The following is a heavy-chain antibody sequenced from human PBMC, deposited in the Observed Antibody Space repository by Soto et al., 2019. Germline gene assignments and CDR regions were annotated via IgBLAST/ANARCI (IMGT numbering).Heavy chain of an antibody. D-gene: IGHD2-15*01. V-gene: IGHV4-34*01. Sequence: CAVEGGYFSSHYLLCLRQTNRKGLEWIGEINHSGSTNYNPSLKSRVTISVDTSKNQFSLKLSSVTAADTAVYYCARYLVYGSVGSCRKWSDSRGHRTPVTGSS. CDR1: GGYFSSHY. CDR2: INHSGST. CDR3: ARYLVYGSVGSCRKWSDS. J-gene: IGHJ5*01.